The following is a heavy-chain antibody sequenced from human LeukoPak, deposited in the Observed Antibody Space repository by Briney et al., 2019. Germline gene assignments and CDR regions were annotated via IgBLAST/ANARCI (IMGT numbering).Heavy chain of an antibody. CDR2: TYYRSTWYH. J-gene: IGHJ3*02. D-gene: IGHD2/OR15-2a*01. CDR3: ARGTTSMDGFDI. Sequence: SQTLSLTCGISGESVSSNSAAWNWVRQSPSRGLEWLGRTYYRSTWYHNYAVSVKSRITINPDTSKNQFSLQLNSVTPEDTAVYYCARGTTSMDGFDIWGQGTMVTVSS. V-gene: IGHV6-1*01. CDR1: GESVSSNSAA.